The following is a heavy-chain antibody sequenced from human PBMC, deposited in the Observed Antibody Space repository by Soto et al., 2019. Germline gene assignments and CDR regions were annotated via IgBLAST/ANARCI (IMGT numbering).Heavy chain of an antibody. J-gene: IGHJ4*02. CDR2: IYYSGST. Sequence: SETLSLTRTVSGGSISSGDYYWSWIRQHPGKALEWIGYIYYSGSTYYNPSLESRVSISGDTSKNQFSLKLSSVTAADTAVYYCARRRTDFWSGYSSYFDYWGQGALVTVSS. D-gene: IGHD3-3*01. CDR1: GGSISSGDYY. CDR3: ARRRTDFWSGYSSYFDY. V-gene: IGHV4-31*03.